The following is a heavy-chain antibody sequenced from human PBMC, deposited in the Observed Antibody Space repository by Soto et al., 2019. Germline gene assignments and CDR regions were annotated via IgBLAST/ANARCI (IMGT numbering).Heavy chain of an antibody. D-gene: IGHD2-2*01. J-gene: IGHJ5*02. CDR2: IIPIFGTA. CDR3: ARGGVPAAIDWFDP. CDR1: GGTFSSYA. V-gene: IGHV1-69*01. Sequence: QVQLVQSGAEVKKPGSSVKVSCKASGGTFSSYAISWVRQAPGQGLEWMGGIIPIFGTANYAQKFQGRVTITADESTSTAYRELSSLRSEDTAVYYCARGGVPAAIDWFDPWGQGTLVTVSS.